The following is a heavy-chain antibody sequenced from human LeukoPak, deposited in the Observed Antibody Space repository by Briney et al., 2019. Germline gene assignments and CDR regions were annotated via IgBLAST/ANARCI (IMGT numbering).Heavy chain of an antibody. CDR3: ARDIGYCSSTSRHPGSHYYYGMDV. J-gene: IGHJ6*02. CDR2: IYTSVST. Sequence: SETLSLTCTVSGGSISSYYWSWIRQPAGKGLEWIGRIYTSVSTNYNPSLKSRVTMSVDTSKNQFSLKLSSVTAADTAVYYCARDIGYCSSTSRHPGSHYYYGMDVWGQGTTVTVSS. D-gene: IGHD2-2*01. CDR1: GGSISSYY. V-gene: IGHV4-4*07.